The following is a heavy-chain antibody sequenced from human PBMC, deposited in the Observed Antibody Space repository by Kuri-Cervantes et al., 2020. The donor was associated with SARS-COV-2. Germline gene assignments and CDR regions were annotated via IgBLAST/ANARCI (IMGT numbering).Heavy chain of an antibody. CDR1: GFTFSSYS. D-gene: IGHD6-19*01. V-gene: IGHV3-21*04. CDR2: ISSSSSYI. J-gene: IGHJ4*02. Sequence: GESLKISCAASGFTFSSYSMNWVRQAPGKGLEWVSSISSSSSYIYYADSVKGRFTISRDNSKNTLYLQMSSLRAEDTAVYYCARSIIAVAGFGGRDYWGQGTLVTVSS. CDR3: ARSIIAVAGFGGRDY.